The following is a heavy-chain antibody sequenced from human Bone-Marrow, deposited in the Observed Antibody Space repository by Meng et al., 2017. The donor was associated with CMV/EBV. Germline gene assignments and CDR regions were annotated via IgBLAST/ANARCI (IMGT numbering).Heavy chain of an antibody. V-gene: IGHV4-39*07. D-gene: IGHD3-3*01. CDR2: IYYSGST. CDR1: GGSISSSSYY. J-gene: IGHJ4*02. CDR3: ARNGRAINYDFWSGFDY. Sequence: SETLSLTCTVSGGSISSSSYYWGWIRQPPGKGLEWIGSIYYSGSTYYNPSLKSRVTISVDTSKNQFSLKLSSVTAADTAVYYCARNGRAINYDFWSGFDYWGQGPLVTGSS.